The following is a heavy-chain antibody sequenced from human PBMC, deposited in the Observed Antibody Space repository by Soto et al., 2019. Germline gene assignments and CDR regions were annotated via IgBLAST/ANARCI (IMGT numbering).Heavy chain of an antibody. CDR2: IFSNDEN. V-gene: IGHV2-26*01. CDR3: ARIPDGYNSLVYFDY. J-gene: IGHJ4*02. D-gene: IGHD5-12*01. Sequence: QVTLKESGPVLVKPTETLTLTCTVSGFSLSNARMGVSWIRQPPGKALEWLAHIFSNDENSYSTSLKSRLTVSKDTSKSQVVLTMTNMDPVDTATYYCARIPDGYNSLVYFDYWGQGTLVTVSS. CDR1: GFSLSNARMG.